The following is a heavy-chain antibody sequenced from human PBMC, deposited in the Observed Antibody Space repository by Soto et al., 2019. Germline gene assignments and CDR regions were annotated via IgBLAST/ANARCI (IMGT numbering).Heavy chain of an antibody. V-gene: IGHV3-30-3*01. J-gene: IGHJ4*02. CDR3: ARGATAIPTPLGY. CDR2: ISFDGSNK. Sequence: QVQLVESGGGVVQPGKSRRLSCAASGFSFNNYAIHWVRQGPGKGLEWVAVISFDGSNKFYADSVKGRFTISRDNTKNIVFLQMDSLRTEDTALYYWARGATAIPTPLGYWGQGAVVTVSS. CDR1: GFSFNNYA. D-gene: IGHD2-21*02.